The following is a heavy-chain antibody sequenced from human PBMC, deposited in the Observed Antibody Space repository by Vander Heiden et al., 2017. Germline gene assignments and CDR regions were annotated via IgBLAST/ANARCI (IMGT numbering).Heavy chain of an antibody. J-gene: IGHJ5*02. Sequence: QVQLVESGGGVVQPGRSLRLSCAASGFTFSSSGMHWVRQAPGKGLEWVAVIWYDGSNKYYADSVKGRFTISRDNSKNTLYLQMNSLRAEDTAVYYCARDRQINYLGIPCWFDPWGQGTLVTVSS. D-gene: IGHD7-27*01. V-gene: IGHV3-33*01. CDR2: IWYDGSNK. CDR3: ARDRQINYLGIPCWFDP. CDR1: GFTFSSSG.